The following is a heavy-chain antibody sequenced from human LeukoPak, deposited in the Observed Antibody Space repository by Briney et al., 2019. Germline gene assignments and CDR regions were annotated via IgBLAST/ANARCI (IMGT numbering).Heavy chain of an antibody. CDR3: ARDHSPPPNIAAKGFGWFDP. CDR2: IYYSGST. V-gene: IGHV4-61*08. J-gene: IGHJ5*02. CDR1: GGSISSGGYY. Sequence: PSETLSLTCTVSGGSISSGGYYWSWIRQHPGKGLEWIGYIYYSGSTNYNPSLKSRVTISVDTSKNQFSLKLSSVTAADTAVYYCARDHSPPPNIAAKGFGWFDPWGQGTLVTVSS. D-gene: IGHD6-25*01.